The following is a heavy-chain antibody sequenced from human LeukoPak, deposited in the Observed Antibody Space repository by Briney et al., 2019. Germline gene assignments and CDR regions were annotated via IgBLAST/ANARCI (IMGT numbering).Heavy chain of an antibody. CDR1: GFTVSSNY. J-gene: IGHJ4*02. CDR3: AKVPDYDILTGSFDY. D-gene: IGHD3-9*01. Sequence: GGPLRLSCAASGFTVSSNYMSWVRQAPGKGLEWVSAISGSGGSTYYADSVKGRFTISRDNSKNTLYLQMNSLRAEDTAVYYCAKVPDYDILTGSFDYWGQGTLVTVSS. V-gene: IGHV3-23*01. CDR2: ISGSGGST.